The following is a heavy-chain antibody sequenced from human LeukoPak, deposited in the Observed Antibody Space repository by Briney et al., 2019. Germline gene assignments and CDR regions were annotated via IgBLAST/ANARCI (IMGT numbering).Heavy chain of an antibody. J-gene: IGHJ3*02. CDR3: VRMAYCGGDCYHAFDI. V-gene: IGHV3-21*01. Sequence: GGSLRLSCAASGFTFSSYSMNWVRQAPGKGLEWVSSISSSSSYIYYADSVKGRFTISRDNAKNSLYLQMNSLRAEDTAVYYCVRMAYCGGDCYHAFDIWGQGTMVTVSS. D-gene: IGHD2-21*02. CDR2: ISSSSSYI. CDR1: GFTFSSYS.